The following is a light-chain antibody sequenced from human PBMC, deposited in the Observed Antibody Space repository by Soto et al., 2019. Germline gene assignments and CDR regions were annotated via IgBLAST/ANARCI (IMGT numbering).Light chain of an antibody. J-gene: IGLJ2*01. CDR3: CSYAGNYTFV. Sequence: QSVLTQPRSVCGSPGQSVSISCTGTSSDVGGYNYVSWYQQHPGKAPKLMIYAVSKRPSGVPDRFSGSKSGNTASLTISGLQAEDEADYYCCSYAGNYTFVFGGGTKLTVL. CDR2: AVS. CDR1: SSDVGGYNY. V-gene: IGLV2-11*01.